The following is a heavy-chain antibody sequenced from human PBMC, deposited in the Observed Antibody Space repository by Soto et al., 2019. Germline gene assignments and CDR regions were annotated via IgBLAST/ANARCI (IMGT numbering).Heavy chain of an antibody. D-gene: IGHD2-2*01. J-gene: IGHJ6*02. Sequence: QITLKVSGPPLVKSTQTLTLTCTFSGFSVTTSGASVAWIRQPPGKALEWLALIYWDDDKRYSPSLKTRLSITKDTSKNQVVLTMTNLDPVDTATYYCAHASTSHHQAMDVWGQGTTVTVSS. V-gene: IGHV2-5*02. CDR2: IYWDDDK. CDR3: AHASTSHHQAMDV. CDR1: GFSVTTSGAS.